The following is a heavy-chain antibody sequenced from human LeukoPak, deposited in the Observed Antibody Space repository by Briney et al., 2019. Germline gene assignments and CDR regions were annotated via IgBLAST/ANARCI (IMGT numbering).Heavy chain of an antibody. CDR2: INPNSGGT. Sequence: ASVKVSCKASGYTFTGYYMHWVRQAPGQGLEWMGWINPNSGGTNYAQKFQGRVTMTWDTSISTAYMELSRLRSDDTAVYYCARDLPYCSSTSCYVSDYWGQGTLVTVSS. CDR1: GYTFTGYY. CDR3: ARDLPYCSSTSCYVSDY. D-gene: IGHD2-2*01. V-gene: IGHV1-2*02. J-gene: IGHJ4*02.